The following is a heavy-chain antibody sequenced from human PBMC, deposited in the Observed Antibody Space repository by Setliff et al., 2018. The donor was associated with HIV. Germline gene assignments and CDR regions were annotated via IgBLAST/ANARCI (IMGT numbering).Heavy chain of an antibody. CDR2: IYQSGTT. Sequence: TLSLTCTVSGDSISSNTYFWGWIRQPPGKGLEWIGTIYQSGTTFYNPSLKSRVTISVDTSKNHFSLKMTSLTAADTAVYYCGGAAPRTGQGTIDYWGQGTLVTVSS. V-gene: IGHV4-39*07. CDR3: GGAAPRTGQGTIDY. CDR1: GDSISSNTYF. J-gene: IGHJ4*02. D-gene: IGHD1-1*01.